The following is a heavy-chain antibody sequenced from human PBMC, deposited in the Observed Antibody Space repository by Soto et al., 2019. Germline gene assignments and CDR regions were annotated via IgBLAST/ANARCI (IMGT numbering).Heavy chain of an antibody. CDR2: ISAYNGNT. D-gene: IGHD3-3*01. CDR1: GYTFTSYG. J-gene: IGHJ5*02. Sequence: ASVKVSCKASGYTFTSYGISWVRQAPGQGLEWMGWISAYNGNTNYAQKLQGRVAMITDTSTSTAYMELRSLRSDDTAVYYCARDWFGMAETHPNWFDPWGQGTLVTVSS. V-gene: IGHV1-18*01. CDR3: ARDWFGMAETHPNWFDP.